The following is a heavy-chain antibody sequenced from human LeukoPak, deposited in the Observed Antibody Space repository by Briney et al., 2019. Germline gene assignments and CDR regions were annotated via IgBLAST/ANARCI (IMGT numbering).Heavy chain of an antibody. D-gene: IGHD2-15*01. CDR1: GGSISTYY. Sequence: SETLSLTCTVSGGSISTYYWNWIRQPPGEGLEWIGYIYYTGSTKSNPSLKSRVTISLDTSTNQFSLNLSSVTAADTAVYYCARRVVVVTANDKSDAFDMWGQGTVVTVSS. J-gene: IGHJ3*02. CDR2: IYYTGST. CDR3: ARRVVVVTANDKSDAFDM. V-gene: IGHV4-59*01.